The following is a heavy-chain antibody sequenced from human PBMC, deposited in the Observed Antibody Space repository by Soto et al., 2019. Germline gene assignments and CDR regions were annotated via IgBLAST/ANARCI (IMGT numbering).Heavy chain of an antibody. CDR1: GGSFSGYY. D-gene: IGHD5-12*01. J-gene: IGHJ5*02. Sequence: QVQLQQWGAGLLKPSETLSLTCAVYGGSFSGYYWSWIRQPPGTGLEWIGEINHSGSTNYNPSLKSRVTISVDTSKNQFSLKLSSVTAADTAVYYCARGRGWLQLSVRWFDPWGQGTLVTVSS. CDR3: ARGRGWLQLSVRWFDP. V-gene: IGHV4-34*01. CDR2: INHSGST.